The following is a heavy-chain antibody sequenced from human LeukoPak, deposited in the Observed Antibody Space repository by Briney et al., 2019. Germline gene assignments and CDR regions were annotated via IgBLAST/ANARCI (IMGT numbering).Heavy chain of an antibody. J-gene: IGHJ6*02. CDR1: GYTFTSSG. CDR3: ARADTAMVPLYYYYYGMDV. Sequence: GASVKVSCKASGYTFTSSGISWVRQAPGQGLEWMGGIIPIFGTANYAQKFQGRVTITADESTSTAYMELSSLRSEDTAVYYCARADTAMVPLYYYYYGMDVWGQGTTVTVSS. CDR2: IIPIFGTA. V-gene: IGHV1-69*13. D-gene: IGHD5-18*01.